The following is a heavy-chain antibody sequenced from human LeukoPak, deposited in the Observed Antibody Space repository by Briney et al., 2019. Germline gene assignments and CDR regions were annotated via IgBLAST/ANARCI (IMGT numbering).Heavy chain of an antibody. J-gene: IGHJ4*02. CDR3: AGSQGAIYYFDY. V-gene: IGHV1-46*01. CDR1: GYTFTSYY. CDR2: TNPSGGST. D-gene: IGHD2-2*01. Sequence: ASVKVSCKASGYTFTSYYMHWVRQAPGQGLEWMGITNPSGGSTSYAQKFQGRVTMTRDMSTSTVYMELSSLRSEDTAVYYCAGSQGAIYYFDYWGQGTLVTVSS.